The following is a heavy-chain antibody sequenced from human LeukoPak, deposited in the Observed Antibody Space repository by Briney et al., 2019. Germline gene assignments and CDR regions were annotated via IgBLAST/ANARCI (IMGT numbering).Heavy chain of an antibody. J-gene: IGHJ4*02. Sequence: PGRSLRLSCAASGFTFDDYAMHWVRQAPGKGLEWVSGISWNSGSIGYADSVKGRFTISRDNSKNTLYLQMNSLRAEDTAVYYCAKDHDIVVVPAASYFDYWGQGTLVTVSS. V-gene: IGHV3-9*01. CDR1: GFTFDDYA. CDR3: AKDHDIVVVPAASYFDY. D-gene: IGHD2-2*01. CDR2: ISWNSGSI.